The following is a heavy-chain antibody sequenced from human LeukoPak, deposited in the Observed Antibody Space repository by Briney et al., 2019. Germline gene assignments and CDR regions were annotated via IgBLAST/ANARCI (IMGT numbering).Heavy chain of an antibody. D-gene: IGHD2-15*01. CDR3: ARDPEYYCSGGSCYSY. CDR1: GGTFSIYA. Sequence: VKASCKASGGTFSIYAISWVRQAPGQGLEWMGGIIPIFGTANYAQKFQGRVTITADESTSTAYMELSSLRSEDTAVYYCARDPEYYCSGGSCYSYWGQGTLVTVSS. V-gene: IGHV1-69*01. CDR2: IIPIFGTA. J-gene: IGHJ4*02.